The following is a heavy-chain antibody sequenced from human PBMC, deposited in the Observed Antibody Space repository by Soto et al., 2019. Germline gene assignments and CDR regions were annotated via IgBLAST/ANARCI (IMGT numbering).Heavy chain of an antibody. CDR1: GYTFTNYG. CDR3: ATSHRDYSGY. Sequence: QVQLVQSGAEVKKPGAPVKVSCKASGYTFTNYGISWVRQAPGQGLEWMGWISAYNGHTNYAQKLQGRVTMTTDTSTSTAYKELRSLRSDDTPVYYCATSHRDYSGYWGQGTLVIVSS. CDR2: ISAYNGHT. V-gene: IGHV1-18*01. J-gene: IGHJ4*02.